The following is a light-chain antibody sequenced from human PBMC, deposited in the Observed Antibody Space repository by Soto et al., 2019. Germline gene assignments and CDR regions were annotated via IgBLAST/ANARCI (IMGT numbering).Light chain of an antibody. CDR1: QNISSY. CDR2: DGS. J-gene: IGKJ1*01. CDR3: QQSYNTPWT. Sequence: DIVMTQSPSSLSVSPGERATITCRASQNISSYLNWYQQKPGHAPKLLIFDGSSLQSGVPPRFSGSGSGTDFTLTISSLQPEDFATYYCQQSYNTPWTFGQGTKVDIK. V-gene: IGKV1-39*01.